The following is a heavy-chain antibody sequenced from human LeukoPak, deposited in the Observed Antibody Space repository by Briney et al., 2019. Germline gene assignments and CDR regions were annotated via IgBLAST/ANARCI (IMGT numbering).Heavy chain of an antibody. D-gene: IGHD1-1*01. V-gene: IGHV3-21*01. CDR3: ARDRNAARALDY. CDR1: GFTFSSYT. Sequence: GGSLRLSCAASGFTFSSYTMNWVRQAPGKGLEWVSSISSSSSYVYHADSVKGRFTTSRDSAENSVFLQMNSVRAEDTAVDYCARDRNAARALDYWGQGTLVTVSS. J-gene: IGHJ4*02. CDR2: ISSSSSYV.